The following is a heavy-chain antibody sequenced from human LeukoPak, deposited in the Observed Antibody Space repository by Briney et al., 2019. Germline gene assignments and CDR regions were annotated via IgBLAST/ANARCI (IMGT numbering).Heavy chain of an antibody. CDR1: GLTFSNFA. D-gene: IGHD3-22*01. CDR2: ISGSSTYI. J-gene: IGHJ4*02. CDR3: ARDHSSGRYFDF. V-gene: IGHV3-21*01. Sequence: GSLRLSCAASGLTFSNFAMSWVRQAPGRGLEWVSSISGSSTYIDYADSVKGRFTISRDNAKNALYLQMDSPRAEDTAVYYCARDHSSGRYFDFWGQGTLVTVSS.